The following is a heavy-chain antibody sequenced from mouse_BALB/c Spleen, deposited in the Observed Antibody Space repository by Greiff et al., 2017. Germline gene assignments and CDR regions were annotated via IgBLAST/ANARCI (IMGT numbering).Heavy chain of an antibody. Sequence: DVKLVESGGGLVKLGGSLKLSCAASGFTFSSYYMSWVRQTPEKRLELVAAINSNGGSTYYPDTVKGRYTISRDNATNTLYLQMSSLKSEDTALYYCARHGSETYNGNSWLGPFAYWGQGTLVTVSA. V-gene: IGHV5-6-2*01. D-gene: IGHD2-10*01. CDR3: ARHGSETYNGNSWLGPFAY. CDR1: GFTFSSYY. CDR2: INSNGGST. J-gene: IGHJ3*01.